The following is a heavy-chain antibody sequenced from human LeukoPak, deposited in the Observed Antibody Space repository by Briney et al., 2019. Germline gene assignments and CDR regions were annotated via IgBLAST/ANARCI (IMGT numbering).Heavy chain of an antibody. CDR3: ARDSPPNTTGYSSGWHDDAFDI. CDR2: TYYRSKWYN. V-gene: IGHV6-1*01. J-gene: IGHJ3*02. CDR1: GDSVSSNSAA. Sequence: SQTLSLTCAISGDSVSSNSAAWNWIRQSPSRGLEWLGRTYYRSKWYNDYAVSVKSRITINPDTSKNQFSLQLNSVTPEDTAVYYCARDSPPNTTGYSSGWHDDAFDIWGQGTMVTVSS. D-gene: IGHD6-19*01.